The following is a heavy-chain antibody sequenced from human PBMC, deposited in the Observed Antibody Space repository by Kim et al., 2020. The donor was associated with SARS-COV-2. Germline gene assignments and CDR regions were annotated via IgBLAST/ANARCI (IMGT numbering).Heavy chain of an antibody. CDR3: ASSHPARAQTTGIAAAGSEYYFDY. V-gene: IGHV3-53*01. CDR1: GFTVSSNY. J-gene: IGHJ4*02. CDR2: IYSGGST. D-gene: IGHD6-13*01. Sequence: GGSLRLSCAASGFTVSSNYMSWVRQAPGKGLEWVSVIYSGGSTYYADSVKGRFTISRDNSKNTLYLQMNSLRAEDTAVYYCASSHPARAQTTGIAAAGSEYYFDYWGQGTLVTVSS.